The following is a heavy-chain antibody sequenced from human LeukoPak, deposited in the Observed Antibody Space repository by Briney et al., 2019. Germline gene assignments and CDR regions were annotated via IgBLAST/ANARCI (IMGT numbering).Heavy chain of an antibody. V-gene: IGHV1-8*01. J-gene: IGHJ5*02. CDR1: GYTFTSYD. Sequence: ASVKVSCKASGYTFTSYDINWVRQSTGQGLEWMGWMNPNSGNTGYAQKFQGRVTMTRNTSISTAYMELSSLRSEDTAVYYCARGFSSVAAALPNWFDPWGQGTLVTVSS. D-gene: IGHD6-13*01. CDR3: ARGFSSVAAALPNWFDP. CDR2: MNPNSGNT.